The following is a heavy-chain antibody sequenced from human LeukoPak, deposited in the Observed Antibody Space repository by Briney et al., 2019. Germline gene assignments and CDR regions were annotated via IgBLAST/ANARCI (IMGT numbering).Heavy chain of an antibody. CDR1: GFRFGDHA. CDR3: ARRGTIAVPVFWFDP. CDR2: IKQDGSEK. D-gene: IGHD6-19*01. Sequence: GGSLRLSCTSSGFRFGDHAMSWVRQAPGKGLELVANIKQDGSEKYYLDSLEGRFTISRDNDKNSVYLKINRLRAEDTAVYYCARRGTIAVPVFWFDPWGQGTLVIVSS. J-gene: IGHJ5*02. V-gene: IGHV3-7*01.